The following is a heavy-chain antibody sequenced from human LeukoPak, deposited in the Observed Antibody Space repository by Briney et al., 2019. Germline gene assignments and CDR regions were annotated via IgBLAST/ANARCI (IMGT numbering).Heavy chain of an antibody. CDR3: AREFVDGYSGYGSFDY. CDR2: ISAYNGNT. D-gene: IGHD5-12*01. J-gene: IGHJ4*02. Sequence: ASVKVSCKASGYTFTSCGISWVRQAPGQGLECMGWISAYNGNTNYAQKLQGRVTMTTDTSTSTAYMELRSLRSDDTAVYYCAREFVDGYSGYGSFDYWGQGTLVTVSS. V-gene: IGHV1-18*04. CDR1: GYTFTSCG.